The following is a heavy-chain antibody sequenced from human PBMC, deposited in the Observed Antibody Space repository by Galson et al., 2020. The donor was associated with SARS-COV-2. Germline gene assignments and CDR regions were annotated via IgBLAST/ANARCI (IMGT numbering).Heavy chain of an antibody. CDR3: ANLGGLFSYGMDV. CDR2: ISWNSGSI. Sequence: SLKISCAASGFTFDDYAMHWVRQAPGKGLEWVSGISWNSGSIGYADSVKGRFTISRDNAKNSLYLQMNSLRAEDTALYYCANLGGLFSYGMDVWGQGTTVTVSS. J-gene: IGHJ6*02. CDR1: GFTFDDYA. D-gene: IGHD3-16*01. V-gene: IGHV3-9*01.